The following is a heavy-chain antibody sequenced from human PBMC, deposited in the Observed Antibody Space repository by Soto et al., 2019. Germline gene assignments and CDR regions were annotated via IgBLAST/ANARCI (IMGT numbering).Heavy chain of an antibody. Sequence: GSLRLSCAASGFTFSSYAMSWVRQAPGKGLEWVSAISGSGGSTYYADSVKGRFTISRDNSKNTLYLQMNSLRAEDTAVYYCAKDGRGTGTLDYSGQGTLVTVSS. V-gene: IGHV3-23*01. CDR2: ISGSGGST. CDR3: AKDGRGTGTLDY. CDR1: GFTFSSYA. J-gene: IGHJ4*02. D-gene: IGHD1-1*01.